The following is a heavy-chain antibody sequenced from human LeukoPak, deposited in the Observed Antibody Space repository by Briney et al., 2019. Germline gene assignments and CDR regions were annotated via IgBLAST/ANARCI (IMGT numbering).Heavy chain of an antibody. CDR1: GFTLRRYW. CDR2: ISSDGGEL. D-gene: IGHD3-16*01. CDR3: ARDKPRGSYDGSIFDS. J-gene: IGHJ4*02. Sequence: GGSLRLSCGVCGFTLRRYWMSGVREARGEGGEGGAIISSDGGELYYVDSVKGPFTLSRDNAQSSVYLQMNSLRAEDAAVYYCARDKPRGSYDGSIFDSWGQGTLVTVSS. V-gene: IGHV3-7*01.